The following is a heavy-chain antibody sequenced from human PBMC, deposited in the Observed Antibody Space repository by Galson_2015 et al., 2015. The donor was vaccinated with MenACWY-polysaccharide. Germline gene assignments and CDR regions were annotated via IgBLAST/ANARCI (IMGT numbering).Heavy chain of an antibody. J-gene: IGHJ4*02. CDR3: ARLWKYYFDY. Sequence: SLRLSCAASGFTFSNYGMHWVRQAPGRGLEWVAIIWYNGNNKYYADSVKDRFTISRDNSKTTLYLQMNSLRAEDTAVYYCARLWKYYFDYWGQGTLVTVSS. CDR2: IWYNGNNK. CDR1: GFTFSNYG. V-gene: IGHV3-33*01. D-gene: IGHD1-1*01.